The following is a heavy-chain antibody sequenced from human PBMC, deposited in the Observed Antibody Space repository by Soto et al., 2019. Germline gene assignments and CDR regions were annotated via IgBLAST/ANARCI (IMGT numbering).Heavy chain of an antibody. CDR2: INPNSGGT. CDR1: GYTFTGYY. Sequence: QVQLVQSGAEVKKPGASVKVSCKASGYTFTGYYMHWVRQAPGQGLEWMAGINPNSGGTNYAQKFQGWVTMTRDTSISTAYMELSRLRSDDTAVYYCARGELGYCSSTSCPMLGGMDVCGRGTTVTVSS. D-gene: IGHD2-2*01. CDR3: ARGELGYCSSTSCPMLGGMDV. V-gene: IGHV1-2*04. J-gene: IGHJ6*02.